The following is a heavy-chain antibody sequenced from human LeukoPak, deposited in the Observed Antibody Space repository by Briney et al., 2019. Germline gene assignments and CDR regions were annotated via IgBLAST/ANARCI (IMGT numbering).Heavy chain of an antibody. D-gene: IGHD2-2*01. V-gene: IGHV3-21*01. Sequence: GESLRLSCAASGFTFSSYSMCWVRQAPGKGLEWVSSISSSSSYIYYADSVKGRFTISRDNAKNSLYLQMNSLRAEDTAVYYCARDICSSTSCRGRGNYYFDYWGQGTLVTVSS. CDR1: GFTFSSYS. CDR3: ARDICSSTSCRGRGNYYFDY. CDR2: ISSSSSYI. J-gene: IGHJ4*02.